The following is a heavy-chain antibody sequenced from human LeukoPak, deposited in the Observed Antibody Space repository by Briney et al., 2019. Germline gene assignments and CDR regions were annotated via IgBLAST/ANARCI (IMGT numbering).Heavy chain of an antibody. J-gene: IGHJ4*02. V-gene: IGHV3-48*01. CDR2: ISSSSSTI. CDR1: GFTFSSYS. CDR3: ARGGRYYFDY. Sequence: PGGSLRLSCAASGFTFSSYSMNWVRQAPGKGLEWVSYISSSSSTIYYADSVKGRFTISRDNAKNSLYLQMNSLRAEDTAVYYCARGGRYYFDYWGQGTLVTVSS.